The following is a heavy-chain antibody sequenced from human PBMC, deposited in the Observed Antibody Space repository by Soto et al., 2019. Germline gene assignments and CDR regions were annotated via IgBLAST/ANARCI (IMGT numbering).Heavy chain of an antibody. CDR3: ARDVGATSNYLDY. V-gene: IGHV3-33*01. D-gene: IGHD1-26*01. J-gene: IGHJ4*02. CDR2: MWYDGANK. CDR1: GFSLSGYG. Sequence: PGGSLRLSCAVSGFSLSGYGMHWVRQAPGKGLEWVAVMWYDGANKQYADSVKGRFTISRDDSKRTLYLQMNSLRAEDTAVYYCARDVGATSNYLDYWGQGTRVTVSS.